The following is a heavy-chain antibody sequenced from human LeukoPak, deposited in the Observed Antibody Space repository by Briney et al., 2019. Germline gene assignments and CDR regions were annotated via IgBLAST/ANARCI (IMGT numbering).Heavy chain of an antibody. J-gene: IGHJ4*02. CDR1: GFTFSSYW. V-gene: IGHV3-74*01. D-gene: IGHD2-2*01. Sequence: GGSLRLSCAASGFTFSSYWMHWVRQAPGEGLVWVSRIKSDGSVTWYADSVKGRFTISRDNAKNSLYLQMNSLRAEDTAVYYCARGYCSSTSCYPYYFDYWGQGTLVTVSS. CDR3: ARGYCSSTSCYPYYFDY. CDR2: IKSDGSVT.